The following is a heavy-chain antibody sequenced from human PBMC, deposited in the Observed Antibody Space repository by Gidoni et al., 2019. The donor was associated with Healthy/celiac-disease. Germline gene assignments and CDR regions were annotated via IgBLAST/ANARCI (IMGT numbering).Heavy chain of an antibody. V-gene: IGHV3-23*01. CDR2: ISGSGGST. Sequence: EVQLLESGGGLVQPGGSLRLSCAASGFTFSRYAMSWVRQAPGKGLGWVSAISGSGGSTYYADSVKGRFTISRDNSKNTLYLQMNSLRAEDTAVYYCAKGSGDYYYYYMDVWGKGTTVTVSS. D-gene: IGHD3-10*01. J-gene: IGHJ6*03. CDR1: GFTFSRYA. CDR3: AKGSGDYYYYYMDV.